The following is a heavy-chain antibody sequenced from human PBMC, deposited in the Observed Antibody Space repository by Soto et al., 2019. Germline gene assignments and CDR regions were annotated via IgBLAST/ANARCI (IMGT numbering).Heavy chain of an antibody. V-gene: IGHV5-51*01. J-gene: IGHJ6*02. CDR1: GYSFISYW. D-gene: IGHD3-10*01. CDR3: AGGGVRGVITRTRDYYGMDV. CDR2: IYPGDSDT. Sequence: GESLKISCKGSGYSFISYWIGWVRQMPGKGLEWMGIIYPGDSDTRYSPSFQGQVTISADKSISTAYLQWSSLKASDTAMYYCAGGGVRGVITRTRDYYGMDVWGQGTTVTVS.